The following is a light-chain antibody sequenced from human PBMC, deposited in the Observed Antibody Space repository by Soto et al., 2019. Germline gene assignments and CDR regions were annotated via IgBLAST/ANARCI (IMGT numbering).Light chain of an antibody. V-gene: IGKV1-39*01. CDR3: QQSYSTPYT. CDR1: QSISSY. J-gene: IGKJ2*01. CDR2: AAS. Sequence: DIQMTQSPSSLSASVGDRVTITCRASQSISSYLNWYQQKPGKAPKLLIYAASSLQTGVPSRFSGSGSGTDFSLTINSLQIEDFGSYYCQQSYSTPYTFGQGTKLEIK.